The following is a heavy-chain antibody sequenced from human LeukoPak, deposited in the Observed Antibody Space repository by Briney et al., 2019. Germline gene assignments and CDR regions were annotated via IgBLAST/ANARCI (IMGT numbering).Heavy chain of an antibody. V-gene: IGHV3-20*04. D-gene: IGHD2-15*01. CDR1: GFTFNDYG. J-gene: IGHJ5*02. Sequence: GGSLRLSCAASGFTFNDYGMSWVRQAPGQGPEWVSGITWNGGSTDYAASVKGRFTISRDNAKNSLYLRMNSLRDEDTALYYCARGCSGGSCYESKFDPWGQGALVTVSS. CDR2: ITWNGGST. CDR3: ARGCSGGSCYESKFDP.